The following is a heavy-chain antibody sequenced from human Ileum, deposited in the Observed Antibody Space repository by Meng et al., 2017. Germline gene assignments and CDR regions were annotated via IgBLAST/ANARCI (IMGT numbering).Heavy chain of an antibody. D-gene: IGHD3-16*01. J-gene: IGHJ4*02. CDR1: EYSFRNYN. CDR2: SHPCGGST. Sequence: VQLFLSGAEVKKPGASVNVSCNSSEYSFRNYNLHWMRQPPGQGLEWLGVSHPCGGSTNYAQKFQGRVTMTRDTSANTVYMELGSLKSEDTAVYYCVREFRGGYFDYWGQGTLVTVSS. CDR3: VREFRGGYFDY. V-gene: IGHV1-46*01.